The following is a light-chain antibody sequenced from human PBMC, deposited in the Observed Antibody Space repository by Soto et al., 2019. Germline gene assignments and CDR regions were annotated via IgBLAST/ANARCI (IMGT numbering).Light chain of an antibody. CDR1: QSVSSSW. CDR3: QQNGRSPIT. CDR2: EAS. Sequence: EIVLTQSPGILSLSPGERATLSCRASQSVSSSWLVWYQQKPGQAPRLLIYEASSRTTGTPDRFSGSGSGTDFTLTISRLEPEDFAVYYCQQNGRSPITFGQGTRLEIK. V-gene: IGKV3-20*01. J-gene: IGKJ5*01.